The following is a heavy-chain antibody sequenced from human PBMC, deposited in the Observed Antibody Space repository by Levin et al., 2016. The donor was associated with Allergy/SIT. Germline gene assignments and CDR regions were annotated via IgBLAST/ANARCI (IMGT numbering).Heavy chain of an antibody. D-gene: IGHD4-17*01. CDR2: INHSGST. Sequence: RQAPGKGLEWIGEINHSGSTNYNPSLKSRVTISVDTSKNQFSLKLSPVTAADTGVYYCALRRSYYYGLDVWGQGTTVTVSS. V-gene: IGHV4-34*01. CDR3: ALRRSYYYGLDV. J-gene: IGHJ6*02.